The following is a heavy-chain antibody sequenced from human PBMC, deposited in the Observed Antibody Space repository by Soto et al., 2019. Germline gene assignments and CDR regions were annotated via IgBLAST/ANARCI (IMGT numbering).Heavy chain of an antibody. Sequence: EVQLVESGGGLVQPGESLRLSCEASGYTFSPFWMHWVRQAPGKGLVWVSHINSDGSTKLYADSVKGRFTISRDNAKNTLYLQMNSVKADETAVYYCVRDRGKSDSFNVWGRGTMVTVSS. V-gene: IGHV3-74*01. CDR2: INSDGSTK. CDR1: GYTFSPFW. D-gene: IGHD3-10*01. CDR3: VRDRGKSDSFNV. J-gene: IGHJ3*01.